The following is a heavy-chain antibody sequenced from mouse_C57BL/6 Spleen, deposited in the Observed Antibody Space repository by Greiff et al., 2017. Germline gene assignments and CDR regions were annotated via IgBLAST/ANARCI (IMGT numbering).Heavy chain of an antibody. CDR1: GFSLSTFGMG. CDR3: ARMRDYGSYFDY. D-gene: IGHD2-4*01. Sequence: QVTLKVSGPGILQPSQTLSLTCSFSGFSLSTFGMGVGWIRQPSGKGLEWLALIWWDDDKYYNPALKRRLTISKDNSKNQVFLKIANVDTADTATYYCARMRDYGSYFDYWGQGTTLTVSS. CDR2: IWWDDDK. J-gene: IGHJ2*01. V-gene: IGHV8-8*01.